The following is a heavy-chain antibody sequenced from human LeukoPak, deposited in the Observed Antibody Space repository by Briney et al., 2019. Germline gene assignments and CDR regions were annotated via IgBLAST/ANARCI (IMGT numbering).Heavy chain of an antibody. J-gene: IGHJ4*02. Sequence: SETLSLTCTVSGGSISSSSYYWGWIRQPPGKGLEWIGSIYYSGSTYYNPSLKSRVTISVDRSKNQFTLKLSSVTAADTAVYYCARVVTTVTTSIDYWGQGTLVTVSS. CDR3: ARVVTTVTTSIDY. V-gene: IGHV4-39*06. D-gene: IGHD4-17*01. CDR1: GGSISSSSYY. CDR2: IYYSGST.